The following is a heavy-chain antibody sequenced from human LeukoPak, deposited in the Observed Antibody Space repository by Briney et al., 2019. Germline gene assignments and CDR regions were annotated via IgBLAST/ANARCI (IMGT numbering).Heavy chain of an antibody. Sequence: PSETLSLTCTVVGGSITGDYWSWIRQPAGKGLEWIGRIFTSGSTTYNPSLKSRVTMSLDTSKNQFFLKLSSVTAADTAAYFCSRGGANDLWGQGTLVTVS. V-gene: IGHV4-4*07. CDR3: SRGGANDL. D-gene: IGHD4/OR15-4a*01. J-gene: IGHJ5*02. CDR2: IFTSGST. CDR1: GGSITGDY.